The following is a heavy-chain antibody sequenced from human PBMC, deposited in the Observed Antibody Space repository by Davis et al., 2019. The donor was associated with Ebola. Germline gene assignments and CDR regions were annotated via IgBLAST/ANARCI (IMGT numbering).Heavy chain of an antibody. CDR1: GCSIGSYD. CDR2: IYYSGST. Sequence: SNTRSLTVTRPGCSIGSYDGSWIRHPPGKGLEWIGYIYYSGSTNYNPSLKSRVTISVDTSKNQFSMKLSSVTAADTAVYSCATHDYDFSSGSNWFDPCGPGTLVTVSS. J-gene: IGHJ5*02. D-gene: IGHD3-3*01. CDR3: ATHDYDFSSGSNWFDP. V-gene: IGHV4-59*08.